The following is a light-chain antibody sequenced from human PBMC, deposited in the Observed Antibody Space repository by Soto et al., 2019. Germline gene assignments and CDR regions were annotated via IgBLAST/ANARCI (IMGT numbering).Light chain of an antibody. CDR3: QQYADSPIT. CDR2: GAS. Sequence: IVLTQSPGTLSLSPGERATLSCRASQSVGRNFLAWFQQKPAQAPRLLMYGASSRATGIPDRFSGSSSGTDFPLTITRLEPEDSAMYCCQQYADSPITFGQGTRLEIK. J-gene: IGKJ5*01. CDR1: QSVGRNF. V-gene: IGKV3-20*01.